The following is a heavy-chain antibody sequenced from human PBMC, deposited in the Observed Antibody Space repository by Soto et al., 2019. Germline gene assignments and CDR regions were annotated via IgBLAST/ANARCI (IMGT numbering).Heavy chain of an antibody. D-gene: IGHD6-6*01. Sequence: GGSLRLSCAASGFTFSSYAMSWVRQAPGKGLEWVSAISGSGGSTYYADSVKGRFTISRDNSKNTLYLQMNSLRAEDTAVYYCAKRPAYSSSKGYFDYWGQGTLVTVSS. J-gene: IGHJ4*02. V-gene: IGHV3-23*01. CDR1: GFTFSSYA. CDR2: ISGSGGST. CDR3: AKRPAYSSSKGYFDY.